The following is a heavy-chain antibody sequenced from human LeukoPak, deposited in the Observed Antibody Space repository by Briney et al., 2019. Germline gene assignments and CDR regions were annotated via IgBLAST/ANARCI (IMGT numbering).Heavy chain of an antibody. CDR3: ATLPVYDSSGF. CDR1: GFTFSDYY. Sequence: GGSLRLSCAASGFTFSDYYMSWIRQAPGKGLEWVSGISWNSGSIGYADSVKGRFTISRDNAENSLYLQMNSLRAEDTALYYCATLPVYDSSGFWGQGTLVAVSS. V-gene: IGHV3-9*01. CDR2: ISWNSGSI. J-gene: IGHJ4*02. D-gene: IGHD3-22*01.